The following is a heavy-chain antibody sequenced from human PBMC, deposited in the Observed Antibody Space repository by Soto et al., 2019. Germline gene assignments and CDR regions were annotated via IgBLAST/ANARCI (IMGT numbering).Heavy chain of an antibody. D-gene: IGHD6-13*01. CDR2: ISGSGGTT. J-gene: IGHJ4*02. CDR1: GFTFSDYG. Sequence: GGSLRPSCAASGFTFSDYGMSWVRRAPGKGLEWVSVISGSGGTTYYADSVKGRFTISRDNSKNTLYLQMNSLRAEDTAVYYCAKYASSSWSLFDYWGQGTLVTVSS. V-gene: IGHV3-23*01. CDR3: AKYASSSWSLFDY.